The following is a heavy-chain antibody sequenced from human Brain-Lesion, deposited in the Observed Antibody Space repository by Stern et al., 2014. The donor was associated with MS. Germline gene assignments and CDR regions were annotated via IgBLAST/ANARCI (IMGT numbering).Heavy chain of an antibody. CDR1: GFTFSNYW. Sequence: ELQLAQSGGGLVQPGGSLRLSCAASGFTFSNYWVHWVRQAPGQGLVCVSRVNNDGRRTSYADSVKGRFTMSRDNAKNTLYLQMNSLRVEDTAIYYCARGERWFDSWGQGTLVTVSS. D-gene: IGHD3-10*01. CDR2: VNNDGRRT. J-gene: IGHJ5*01. V-gene: IGHV3-74*02. CDR3: ARGERWFDS.